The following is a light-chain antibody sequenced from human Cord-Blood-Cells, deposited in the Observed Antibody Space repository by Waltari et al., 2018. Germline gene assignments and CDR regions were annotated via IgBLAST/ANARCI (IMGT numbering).Light chain of an antibody. CDR3: SSYAGSNNVV. CDR2: EVS. Sequence: QSALPQPPSASGSPGQPVTISCTGTRSDVGGYNYVSWYQQHPGKAPKRMIYEVSKRPSGVPDRFSGSKSGNTASLTVSGLQAEDEADYYCSSYAGSNNVVFGGGTKLTVL. CDR1: RSDVGGYNY. V-gene: IGLV2-8*01. J-gene: IGLJ2*01.